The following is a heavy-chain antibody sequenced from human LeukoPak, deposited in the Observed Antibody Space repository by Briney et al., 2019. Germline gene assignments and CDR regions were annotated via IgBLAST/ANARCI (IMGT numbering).Heavy chain of an antibody. CDR2: ISSSSYI. J-gene: IGHJ6*03. CDR3: ARVVRLVVPAASYYMDV. Sequence: GGSLRLSCAASGFTFSSYSMNWVRQAPGKGLEWVSSISSSSYIYYADSVKGRFTISRDNAKNSLYLQMNSLRAEDTAVYYCARVVRLVVPAASYYMDVWGKGTTVTVSS. D-gene: IGHD2-2*01. CDR1: GFTFSSYS. V-gene: IGHV3-21*01.